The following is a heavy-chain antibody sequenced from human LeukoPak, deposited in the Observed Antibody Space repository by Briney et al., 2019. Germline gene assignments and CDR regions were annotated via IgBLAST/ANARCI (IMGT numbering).Heavy chain of an antibody. CDR3: ARGLRQHHGMDV. Sequence: SETLSLTCAVYGGSFSGYYWSWIRQPPGKGLEWIGEINHSGSTNYNPSFKSRVTISVDTSKNQFSLKLSSVTAADTAVYYCARGLRQHHGMDVWGQGTTVTVSS. CDR2: INHSGST. J-gene: IGHJ6*02. CDR1: GGSFSGYY. V-gene: IGHV4-34*01. D-gene: IGHD6-13*01.